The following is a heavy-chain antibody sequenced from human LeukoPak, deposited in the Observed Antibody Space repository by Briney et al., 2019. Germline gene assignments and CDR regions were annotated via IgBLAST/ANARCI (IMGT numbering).Heavy chain of an antibody. J-gene: IGHJ3*01. CDR2: IHNSGST. V-gene: IGHV4-59*01. Sequence: KTSETLSLTCSVSGGPISSSYWSWIRLTPGRGLEWIGSIHNSGSTNYNPSLKSRVTISIDTSKTQFSLRLSSVTAADTAVYYCARNSPVPNIWGRGTMVTVSS. CDR1: GGPISSSY. CDR3: ARNSPVPNI.